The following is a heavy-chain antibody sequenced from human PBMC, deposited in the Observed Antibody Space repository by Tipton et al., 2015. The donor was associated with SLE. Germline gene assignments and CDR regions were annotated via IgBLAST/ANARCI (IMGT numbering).Heavy chain of an antibody. CDR2: IYYSGGT. D-gene: IGHD6-13*01. Sequence: TLSLTCTVSGGSISSSSYYWGWIRQPPGKGLEWIGSIYYSGGTSYNPSLKSRATISVDTSKNQFSLRLTSVTAADTAVYYCARVGYSSSWYSDAFDYWGQGTLVTVSS. CDR1: GGSISSSSYY. V-gene: IGHV4-39*07. CDR3: ARVGYSSSWYSDAFDY. J-gene: IGHJ4*02.